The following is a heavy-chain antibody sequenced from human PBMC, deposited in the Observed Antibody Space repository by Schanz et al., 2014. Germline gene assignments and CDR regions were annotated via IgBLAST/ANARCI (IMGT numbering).Heavy chain of an antibody. J-gene: IGHJ6*02. CDR1: XYTLTGFG. CDR3: ARFNSGSHSPPYYYYGMDV. D-gene: IGHD1-26*01. Sequence: VKVSCKAXXYTLTGFGVSWVRQAPGQGREWMGWISAYSGNSKYAQKLQGRVTMTTDTSTNTAYMKLRSLTSDDTAVYDCARFNSGSHSPPYYYYGMDVWGQGTTVTVSS. V-gene: IGHV1-18*01. CDR2: ISAYSGNS.